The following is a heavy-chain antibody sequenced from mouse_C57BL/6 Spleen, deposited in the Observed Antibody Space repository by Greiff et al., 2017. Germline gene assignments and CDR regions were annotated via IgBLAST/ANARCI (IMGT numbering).Heavy chain of an antibody. CDR3: TRSKLVFDY. D-gene: IGHD1-3*01. CDR1: GYTFTDYE. Sequence: QVQLKQSGAELVRPGASVRLSCKASGYTFTDYEMHWVKQTPVHGLEWIGAIDPETGGTAYNQKFKGKAILTADKSSSTAYMELRSLTSEDSAVYYCTRSKLVFDYWGQGTTLTVSS. J-gene: IGHJ2*01. CDR2: IDPETGGT. V-gene: IGHV1-15*01.